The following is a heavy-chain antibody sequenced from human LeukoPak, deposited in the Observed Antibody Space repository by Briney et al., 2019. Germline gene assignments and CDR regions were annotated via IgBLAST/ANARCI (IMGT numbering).Heavy chain of an antibody. J-gene: IGHJ4*02. CDR2: INPSGGST. CDR1: GYTLTSYY. Sequence: ASVKVSCKASGYTLTSYYMHWVRQAPGQGLEWMGIINPSGGSTSYAQKFQGRVTMTRDTSTSTVYMELSSLRSEDTAVYYCARWDYGGNSGGYWGQGTLVTVSS. V-gene: IGHV1-46*01. CDR3: ARWDYGGNSGGY. D-gene: IGHD4-23*01.